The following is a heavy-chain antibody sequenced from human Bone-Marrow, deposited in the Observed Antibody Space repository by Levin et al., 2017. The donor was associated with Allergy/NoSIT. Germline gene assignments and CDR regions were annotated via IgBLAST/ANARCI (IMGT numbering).Heavy chain of an antibody. Sequence: SCAASGFSFSSYAMSWVRQAPGKGLEWVPAISGGGGSTYYADAVKGRFTISRDNSKNTLYLQMNSLRVEDTALYYCAKAHIVVIPAAIRSFDYWGQGTLVTVSS. V-gene: IGHV3-23*01. CDR3: AKAHIVVIPAAIRSFDY. D-gene: IGHD2-2*01. J-gene: IGHJ4*02. CDR1: GFSFSSYA. CDR2: ISGGGGST.